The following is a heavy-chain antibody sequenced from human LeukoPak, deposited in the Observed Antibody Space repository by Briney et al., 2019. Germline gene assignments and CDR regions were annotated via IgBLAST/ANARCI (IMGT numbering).Heavy chain of an antibody. D-gene: IGHD2-21*02. Sequence: PSETLSLTCTVSGGSVSSGSYYWSWIRQPPGKGLEWIGYVYYSGSTNYNPSLKSRVTISVDTSKNQFSLKLSSVTAADTAVYYCARYVVVTAYFDYWGQGTLVTVSS. CDR2: VYYSGST. CDR3: ARYVVVTAYFDY. V-gene: IGHV4-61*01. CDR1: GGSVSSGSYY. J-gene: IGHJ4*02.